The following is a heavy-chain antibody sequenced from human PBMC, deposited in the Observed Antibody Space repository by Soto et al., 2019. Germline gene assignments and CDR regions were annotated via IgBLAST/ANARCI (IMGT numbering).Heavy chain of an antibody. D-gene: IGHD6-13*01. CDR3: ACLEDSSNWYYDF. V-gene: IGHV3-21*01. CDR2: ISSSSSYI. CDR1: GFTFSSYS. Sequence: GGSLRLSCAASGFTFSSYSMNWVRQAPGKGLEWVSSISSSSSYIYYADSVKGRFTISRDNAKNSLYLQMNSLRAEDTAVYYCACLEDSSNWYYDFWGQGTLVTVSS. J-gene: IGHJ4*02.